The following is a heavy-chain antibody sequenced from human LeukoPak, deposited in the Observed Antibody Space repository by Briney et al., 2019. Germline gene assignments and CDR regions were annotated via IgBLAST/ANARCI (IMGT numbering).Heavy chain of an antibody. Sequence: PSETLSLTCTVSGDSISSYYWSWIRQPPGKGLEWIGCIYTSGSTNYNPSLKSRVAISIDTSKNQFSLKLTSVTAADTAVYYCAKLPTAAYYYYYMDVWGKGTTVTVSS. J-gene: IGHJ6*03. CDR3: AKLPTAAYYYYYMDV. CDR1: GDSISSYY. V-gene: IGHV4-4*09. D-gene: IGHD4-11*01. CDR2: IYTSGST.